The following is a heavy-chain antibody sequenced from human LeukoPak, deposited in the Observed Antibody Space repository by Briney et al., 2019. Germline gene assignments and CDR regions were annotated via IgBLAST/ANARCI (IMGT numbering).Heavy chain of an antibody. V-gene: IGHV1-2*02. D-gene: IGHD6-13*01. Sequence: ASVKVSCKASGYTFTSYGISWVRQAPGQGLEWMGWINPNSGGTNYAQKFQGRVTMTRDTSISTAYMELSRLRSDDTAVYYCARDLEAAAKFPIDYWGQGTLVTVSS. J-gene: IGHJ4*02. CDR3: ARDLEAAAKFPIDY. CDR2: INPNSGGT. CDR1: GYTFTSYG.